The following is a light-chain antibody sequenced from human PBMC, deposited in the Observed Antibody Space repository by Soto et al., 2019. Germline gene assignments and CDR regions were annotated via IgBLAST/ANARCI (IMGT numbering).Light chain of an antibody. V-gene: IGLV2-23*01. J-gene: IGLJ2*01. CDR1: SSDVGSYNL. CDR2: EGS. Sequence: QSALTQPASVSGSPGQSITISCTGTSSDVGSYNLVSWYQQHPGKAPKLMIYEGSKRHSGVSNRFSGSKSGNTASLTISGLQAEDEADYYCCSYAGSYVVFGGGTKVTVL. CDR3: CSYAGSYVV.